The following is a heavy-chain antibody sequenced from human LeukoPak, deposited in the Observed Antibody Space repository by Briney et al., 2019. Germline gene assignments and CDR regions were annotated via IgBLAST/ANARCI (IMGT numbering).Heavy chain of an antibody. V-gene: IGHV3-23*01. D-gene: IGHD3-10*01. CDR1: GFTFSSYS. J-gene: IGHJ4*02. Sequence: PGGSLRLSCAASGFTFSSYSMNWVRQAPGKGLEWVSTINGGDGTTYSADSVKGRFILSRDNSKNTVDLQLNSLRVEDTAIYFCAKGLYYGSGSYSKYFDSWGQGTLVTVSS. CDR2: INGGDGTT. CDR3: AKGLYYGSGSYSKYFDS.